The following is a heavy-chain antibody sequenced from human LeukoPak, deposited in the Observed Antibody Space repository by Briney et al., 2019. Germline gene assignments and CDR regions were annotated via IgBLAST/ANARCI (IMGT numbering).Heavy chain of an antibody. J-gene: IGHJ4*02. CDR1: GFTFSYYT. V-gene: IGHV3-30-3*01. CDR2: ISYDGSNE. Sequence: GGSLRLSCAASGFTFSYYTMHWVRQAPGKGLEWVAVISYDGSNEYYADSVKGRVTISRDNSKNTLYLQMNSLRVEDTAVYYCARVLNYYDSSGYYFSYWGQGTLVTVSS. CDR3: ARVLNYYDSSGYYFSY. D-gene: IGHD3-22*01.